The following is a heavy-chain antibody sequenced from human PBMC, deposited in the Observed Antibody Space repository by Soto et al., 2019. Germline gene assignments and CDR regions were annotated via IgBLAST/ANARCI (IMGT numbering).Heavy chain of an antibody. D-gene: IGHD6-19*01. V-gene: IGHV3-23*01. CDR1: GFTFSSSGSSFSTSA. CDR3: AKANSGWYVAY. Sequence: EVQLLESGGGLVQPGGSLRLSCAASGFTFSSSGSSFSTSAMSWVRQAPGKGLESVSAITGSGISTYYSDSVKGRFNISRDNSKSTLYLQMNNLRAEDTALYYCAKANSGWYVAYWGQGTLVTVSS. J-gene: IGHJ4*02. CDR2: ITGSGIST.